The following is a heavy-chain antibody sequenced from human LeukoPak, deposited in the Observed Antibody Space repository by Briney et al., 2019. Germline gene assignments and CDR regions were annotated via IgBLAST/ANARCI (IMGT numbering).Heavy chain of an antibody. CDR3: AKFLPTHIVVANYYFDY. J-gene: IGHJ4*02. Sequence: PGGSLRLSCAASGFTFSGYAMSWVRQAPGKGLEWVSAISGSGGSTYYADSVKGRFTISRDNSKNTLYLQMNSLRAEDTVVYYCAKFLPTHIVVANYYFDYWGQGTLVTVSS. V-gene: IGHV3-23*01. CDR2: ISGSGGST. CDR1: GFTFSGYA. D-gene: IGHD2-21*01.